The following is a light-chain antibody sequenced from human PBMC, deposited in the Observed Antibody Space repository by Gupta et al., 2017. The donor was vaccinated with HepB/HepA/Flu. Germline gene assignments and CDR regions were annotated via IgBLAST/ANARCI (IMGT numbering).Light chain of an antibody. Sequence: QPVLTPPPSPSGTPGQRVTISCSGSSSNIGNDNAYWYQQLPGTAPKLLIYNDNQRPSGVPDRFSGSKSGTTASLAISGLRSEDEADYYCVGWDDSLSGYVFGAGTKVTVL. CDR2: NDN. CDR3: VGWDDSLSGYV. V-gene: IGLV1-47*02. CDR1: SSNIGNDN. J-gene: IGLJ1*01.